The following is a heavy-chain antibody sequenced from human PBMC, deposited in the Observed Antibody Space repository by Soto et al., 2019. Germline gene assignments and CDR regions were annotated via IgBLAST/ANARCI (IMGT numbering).Heavy chain of an antibody. Sequence: QVQLLQSGAEVKKPGSSVKVSCKTSGGSFSSYALSWVRQAPGQGPEWMGGIIPIFGTTDYAQKFRGRVTITADESTSTAYMELSSLRSDDTAVYYCARPPGITHQYDYGLDVWGQGTTVTVS. V-gene: IGHV1-69*01. CDR3: ARPPGITHQYDYGLDV. CDR1: GGSFSSYA. D-gene: IGHD3-10*01. J-gene: IGHJ6*02. CDR2: IIPIFGTT.